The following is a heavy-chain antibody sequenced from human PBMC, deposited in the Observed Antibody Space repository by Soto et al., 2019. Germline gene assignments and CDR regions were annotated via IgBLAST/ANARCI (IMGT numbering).Heavy chain of an antibody. CDR2: TYYRSKWYN. D-gene: IGHD3-3*01. CDR3: ARGKDDFWSGYRDKYGMDV. J-gene: IGHJ6*02. CDR1: GDSVSSNSAA. Sequence: LSQTLSLTCAISGDSVSSNSAAWNWIRQSPSRGLEWLGRTYYRSKWYNDYAVSVKSRITINPDTSKNQFSLQLNSVTPEDTAVYYCARGKDDFWSGYRDKYGMDVWGQGTTVTVSS. V-gene: IGHV6-1*01.